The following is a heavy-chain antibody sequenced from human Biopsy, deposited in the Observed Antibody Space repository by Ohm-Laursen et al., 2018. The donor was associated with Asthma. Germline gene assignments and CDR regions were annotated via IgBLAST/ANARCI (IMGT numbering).Heavy chain of an antibody. D-gene: IGHD4-17*01. J-gene: IGHJ4*02. CDR2: HDHEEGGT. V-gene: IGHV1-24*01. CDR3: ASDLPKDYVRYNFQF. Sequence: ASVKVSCKISGYSLTDLSMHWVRQAPRQGLEWMGGHDHEEGGTVNARRFQGRVTMTEDTSTDTAYMELSSLSSDDTAVYYCASDLPKDYVRYNFQFWGQGTLVTVSS. CDR1: GYSLTDLS.